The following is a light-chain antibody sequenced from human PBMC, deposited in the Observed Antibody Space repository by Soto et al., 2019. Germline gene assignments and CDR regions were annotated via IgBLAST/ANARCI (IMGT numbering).Light chain of an antibody. CDR1: QSLSSN. CDR2: GAS. V-gene: IGKV3-15*01. CDR3: QQYNNWPRT. J-gene: IGKJ1*01. Sequence: DIVMTQSPATLSVSPGERATLSCRPSQSLSSNLAWYQQQPGQAPRLLIYGASTRATGVPARFSGSGSGTEFTLTISNLQSEDSAVYYCQQYNNWPRTFGQGTKVEIK.